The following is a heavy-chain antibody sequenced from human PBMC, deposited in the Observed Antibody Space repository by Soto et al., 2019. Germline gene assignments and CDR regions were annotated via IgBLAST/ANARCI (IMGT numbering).Heavy chain of an antibody. CDR2: LRYDGSNK. Sequence: QVQLVESGGGVVQPGRSLRLSCAASGFTFSSYGMHWFRQAPGKGLEWVAVLRYDGSNKYYADSVKGRFTISRDNSKNSLYLQMNSLRAEDTAVYYGARDLMRFGELLGLDYWGQGTLVTVSS. J-gene: IGHJ4*02. CDR1: GFTFSSYG. CDR3: ARDLMRFGELLGLDY. V-gene: IGHV3-33*01. D-gene: IGHD3-10*01.